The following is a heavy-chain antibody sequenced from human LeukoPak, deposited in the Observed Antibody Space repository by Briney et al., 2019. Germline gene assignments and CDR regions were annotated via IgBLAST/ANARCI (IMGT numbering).Heavy chain of an antibody. D-gene: IGHD3-10*01. J-gene: IGHJ6*04. V-gene: IGHV4-30-4*01. CDR3: ARQQIRRSGGGYYYGMDV. Sequence: SETLSLTCTVSGGSMNSGDYYWSWIRQPPGKGLEWIGYIYYSGSTYYNPSLKSRVTTSVDTSKNQFSLKLSSVSAADTAVYYCARQQIRRSGGGYYYGMDVWGKGTTVTVSS. CDR1: GGSMNSGDYY. CDR2: IYYSGST.